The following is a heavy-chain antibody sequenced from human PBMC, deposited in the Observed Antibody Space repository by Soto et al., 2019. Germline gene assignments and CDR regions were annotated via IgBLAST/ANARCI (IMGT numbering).Heavy chain of an antibody. CDR1: GFTFSSYG. J-gene: IGHJ6*03. CDR3: ARDPGDIVVVPAAPIDYYYYYMDV. Sequence: QVQLVESGGGVVQPGRSLRLSCAASGFTFSSYGMHWVRQAPGKGLEWVAVIWYDGSNKYYADSVKGRFTISRDNSKNPLYLQMNSLRAEDTAVYYCARDPGDIVVVPAAPIDYYYYYMDVWGKGTTVTVSS. D-gene: IGHD2-2*01. CDR2: IWYDGSNK. V-gene: IGHV3-33*01.